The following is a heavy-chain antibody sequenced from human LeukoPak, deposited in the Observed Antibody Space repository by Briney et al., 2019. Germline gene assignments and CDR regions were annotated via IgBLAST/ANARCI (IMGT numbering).Heavy chain of an antibody. J-gene: IGHJ3*02. Sequence: GGSLRLSCAASGFTASSNYISWVRQAPGKGLEWVSVIYSGGSTYYADSVKGRFTISRDNSKNTLYLQMNSLRAEDTAVYYCARVSTAMVNAFDIWGQGTMVTVSS. CDR1: GFTASSNY. CDR2: IYSGGST. D-gene: IGHD5-18*01. V-gene: IGHV3-53*01. CDR3: ARVSTAMVNAFDI.